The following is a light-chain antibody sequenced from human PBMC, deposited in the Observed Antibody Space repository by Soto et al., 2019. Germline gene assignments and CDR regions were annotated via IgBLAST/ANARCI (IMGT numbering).Light chain of an antibody. V-gene: IGKV3-20*01. CDR2: GVS. CDR1: QSVRSDY. CDR3: QQYGNSPLT. J-gene: IGKJ4*01. Sequence: EIVLTQSPDTLSLSPGQRATLPSRTSQSVRSDYFAWYQQKPGQAPRVIIFGVSTRATGVPDRFSGSGSGTDFTLTISRLEPEDFALYYCQQYGNSPLTFGGGTKVDI.